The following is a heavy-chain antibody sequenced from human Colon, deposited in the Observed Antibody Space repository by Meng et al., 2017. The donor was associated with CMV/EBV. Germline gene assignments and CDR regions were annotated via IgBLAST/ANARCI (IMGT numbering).Heavy chain of an antibody. Sequence: GGSLRLSCAASGFTFSGYWMHWIRQAPGKGLEWVSYISSSGSTTYHADSVKGRFTISRDNAKNSLYLQMNSLRADDTAVYYCAKLGNYYDTSGYTIWGQGTPVTVSS. CDR3: AKLGNYYDTSGYTI. CDR1: GFTFSGYW. CDR2: ISSSGSTT. D-gene: IGHD3-22*01. V-gene: IGHV3-11*01. J-gene: IGHJ4*02.